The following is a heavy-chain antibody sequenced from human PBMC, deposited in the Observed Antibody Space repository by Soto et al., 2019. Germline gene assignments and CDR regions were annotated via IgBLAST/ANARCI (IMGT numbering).Heavy chain of an antibody. J-gene: IGHJ4*02. CDR1: GFSFNNYA. D-gene: IGHD3-9*01. V-gene: IGHV3-23*01. CDR3: ARSDDEDILTGCYN. Sequence: DVQLLESGGGLIQPGGSLRLSCAASGFSFNNYAMAWVRQAPGKALEWVSSIGHSGYSINYGDSVKGRFTISRDNSNNILFLEMTGLRAEDTAVYYCARSDDEDILTGCYNWGQGALVTVSS. CDR2: IGHSGYSI.